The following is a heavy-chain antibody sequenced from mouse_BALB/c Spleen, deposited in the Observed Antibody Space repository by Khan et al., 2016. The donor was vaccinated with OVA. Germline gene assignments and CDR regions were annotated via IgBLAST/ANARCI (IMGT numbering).Heavy chain of an antibody. J-gene: IGHJ4*01. CDR2: INSDGSVI. CDR3: MIYAMDY. Sequence: EVQLLETGGGLVQFGGSRGLSCEGSGFTFSGFWMSWVRQTPGKTLEWIGDINSDGSVINYAPSIKDRFTIFRDNDKSTLYLQMSNVRSEDTATXFCMIYAMDYWGQGTSVTVSS. V-gene: IGHV11-2*02. CDR1: GFTFSGFW.